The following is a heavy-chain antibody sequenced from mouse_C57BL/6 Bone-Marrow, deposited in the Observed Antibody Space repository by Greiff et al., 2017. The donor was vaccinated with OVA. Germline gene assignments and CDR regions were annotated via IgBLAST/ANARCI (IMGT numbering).Heavy chain of an antibody. V-gene: IGHV1-80*01. CDR2: IYPGDGDT. CDR1: GYAFSSSW. CDR3: ARNHCNNSGAMDY. Sequence: VQLVESGAELVKPGASVKISCKASGYAFSSSWMNWVKQRPGKGLEWIGQIYPGDGDTNYNGKFKGKATLTADKSSSTAYMQLSSLTSEDSAVYFCARNHCNNSGAMDYWGQGTSVTVSS. D-gene: IGHD2-5*01. J-gene: IGHJ4*01.